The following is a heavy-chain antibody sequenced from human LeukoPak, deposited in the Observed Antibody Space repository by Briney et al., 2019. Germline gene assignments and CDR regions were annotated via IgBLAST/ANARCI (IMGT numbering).Heavy chain of an antibody. D-gene: IGHD3-10*01. Sequence: SETLSLTCAVYGGCFSGYYWSWLRQPPGKGLEWIGEINHSGSTNYNPSLKSRVTISVDTSKNQFSLKLSSVTAADTAVYYCARGYGSGSSYYYYGMDVWGQGTTVTVSS. CDR2: INHSGST. CDR1: GGCFSGYY. V-gene: IGHV4-34*01. CDR3: ARGYGSGSSYYYYGMDV. J-gene: IGHJ6*02.